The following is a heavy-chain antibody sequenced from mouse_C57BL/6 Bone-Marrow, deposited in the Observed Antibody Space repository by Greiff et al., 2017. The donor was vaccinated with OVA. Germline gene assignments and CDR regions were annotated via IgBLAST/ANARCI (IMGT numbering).Heavy chain of an antibody. Sequence: EVQLQQSGPGMVKPSQSLSLTCTVTGYSITSGYDWHWIRHFPGNKLEWMGYISYSGSTNYNPSLKSRISITHDTSKNHFFLKLNSVTTEDTATYYCASLYGKKGLDYWGQGTSVTVSS. J-gene: IGHJ4*01. V-gene: IGHV3-1*01. CDR3: ASLYGKKGLDY. CDR2: ISYSGST. CDR1: GYSITSGYD. D-gene: IGHD2-1*01.